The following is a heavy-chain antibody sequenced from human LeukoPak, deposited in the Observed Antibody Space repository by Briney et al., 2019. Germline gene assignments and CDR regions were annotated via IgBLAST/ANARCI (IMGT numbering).Heavy chain of an antibody. Sequence: ASVKVSCKASGRLFTSYGIAWVRQAPGEGLEWVGWISNFDGDTKVAENLQGRVTMTTDTSTTTAYMELRSLRSDDTAVYYCARVPVSGPGARFDYWGQGTLVTVSS. CDR1: GRLFTSYG. CDR2: ISNFDGDT. V-gene: IGHV1-18*01. CDR3: ARVPVSGPGARFDY. J-gene: IGHJ4*02. D-gene: IGHD4-11*01.